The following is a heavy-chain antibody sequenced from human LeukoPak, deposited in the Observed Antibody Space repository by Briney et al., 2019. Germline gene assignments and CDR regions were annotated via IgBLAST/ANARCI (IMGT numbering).Heavy chain of an antibody. CDR3: VRGQLWSYYHDY. Sequence: GGSLRLSCAVSGFTVSSNYMTWVRQAPGKGLEWVSAIYTGGSTFYADSVKGRFTISGDNSKNTVYLEMNSLRAEDTAVYYCVRGQLWSYYHDYWGQGTLVTVSS. D-gene: IGHD5-18*01. V-gene: IGHV3-53*01. J-gene: IGHJ4*02. CDR1: GFTVSSNY. CDR2: IYTGGST.